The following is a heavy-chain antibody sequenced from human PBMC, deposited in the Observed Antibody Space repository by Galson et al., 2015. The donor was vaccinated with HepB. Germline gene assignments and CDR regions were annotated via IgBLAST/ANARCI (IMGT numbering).Heavy chain of an antibody. D-gene: IGHD3-16*01. Sequence: SLRLSCAASGFSFSDYCMSWVRQAPGKRPEWVANIRYDEYEYYYADFVKGRFTISRDNARNSVFLQMSSLRRDDTAIYYCVRDRAYKGGNFFDFWGQGALVTVPS. J-gene: IGHJ4*02. V-gene: IGHV3-7*03. CDR2: IRYDEYEY. CDR1: GFSFSDYC. CDR3: VRDRAYKGGNFFDF.